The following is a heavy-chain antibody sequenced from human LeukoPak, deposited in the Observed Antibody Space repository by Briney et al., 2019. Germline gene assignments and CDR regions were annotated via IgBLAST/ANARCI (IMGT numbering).Heavy chain of an antibody. CDR1: GFTFSSYA. D-gene: IGHD3-10*01. J-gene: IGHJ4*02. CDR3: ATGVYYGSGSYYRLDY. CDR2: ISGSGGST. Sequence: GGSLRLSCAASGFTFSSYAMSWVRQAPGKGLEWVSAISGSGGSTYYADSVKGRFTISRDNSKNTLYLQMNSLRAEDTAVYYCATGVYYGSGSYYRLDYWGQGTLVTVSS. V-gene: IGHV3-23*01.